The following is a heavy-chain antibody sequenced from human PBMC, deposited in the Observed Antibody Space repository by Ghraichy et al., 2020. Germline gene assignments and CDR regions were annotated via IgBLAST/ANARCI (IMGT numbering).Heavy chain of an antibody. D-gene: IGHD3-10*01. J-gene: IGHJ4*02. CDR3: AVWFGELWSPIDY. V-gene: IGHV4-34*01. CDR1: GGSFSGYY. CDR2: INHSGST. Sequence: SETLSLTCAVYGGSFSGYYWSWIRQPPGKGLEWIGEINHSGSTNYNPSLKSRVTISVDTSKNQFSLKLSSVTAADTAVYYCAVWFGELWSPIDYWGQGTTVTVSS.